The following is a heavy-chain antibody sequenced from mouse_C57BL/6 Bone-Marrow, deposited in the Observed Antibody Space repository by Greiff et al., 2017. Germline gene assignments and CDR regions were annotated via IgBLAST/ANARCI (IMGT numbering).Heavy chain of an antibody. V-gene: IGHV3-1*01. CDR3: AREYYGVFAY. J-gene: IGHJ3*01. CDR2: ISYSGST. D-gene: IGHD1-1*01. Sequence: VQLKESGPGMVKPSQSLSLTCTVTGYSITSGYDWHWIRHFPGNKLEWMGYISYSGSTNYNPSLKSRISITHDTSKNHFFLKLNSVTTEDTATYYCAREYYGVFAYWGQGTLVTVSA. CDR1: GYSITSGYD.